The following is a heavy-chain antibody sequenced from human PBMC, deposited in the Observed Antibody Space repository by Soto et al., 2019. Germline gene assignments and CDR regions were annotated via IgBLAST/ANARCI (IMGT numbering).Heavy chain of an antibody. CDR2: IVPIFTKT. CDR3: VRGGVGAAGCIDV. J-gene: IGHJ6*02. V-gene: IGHV1-69*08. D-gene: IGHD1-26*01. CDR1: GGNFIIYT. Sequence: QVQLVQSGTEVKKPGSSVKVSCKSSGGNFIIYTITWVRQAPGQGLEWMGRIVPIFTKTNYAQKFQGRITITADRSTSTAYMELSGLRSDDAAVYYCVRGGVGAAGCIDVWGQGTTVTVSS.